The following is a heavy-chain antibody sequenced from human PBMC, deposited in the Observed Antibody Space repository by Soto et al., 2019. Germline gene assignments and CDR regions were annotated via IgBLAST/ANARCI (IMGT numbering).Heavy chain of an antibody. J-gene: IGHJ3*02. D-gene: IGHD3-22*01. Sequence: GGSLRLSCAASGFTFSNAWMSWVRQAPGKGLEWVGRIKSKTDGGTTDYAAPVKGRFTISRDDSKNTLYLQMNSLKTEDTAAYYCTTDLPHYYDSSGYSGDAFDIWGQGTMVTVSS. V-gene: IGHV3-15*01. CDR1: GFTFSNAW. CDR3: TTDLPHYYDSSGYSGDAFDI. CDR2: IKSKTDGGTT.